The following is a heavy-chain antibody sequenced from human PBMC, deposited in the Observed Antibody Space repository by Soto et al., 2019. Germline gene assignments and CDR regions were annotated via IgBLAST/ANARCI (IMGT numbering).Heavy chain of an antibody. Sequence: PGGSLRLSCAASGFTFSSYSMNWVRQAPGKGLEWVSYISSSSSTIYYADSVKGRFTISRDNAKNSLYLQMNSLRAEDTAVYYCARDLAGEDANYYYGMDVWGQGTTVTVSS. CDR3: ARDLAGEDANYYYGMDV. V-gene: IGHV3-48*01. J-gene: IGHJ6*02. CDR1: GFTFSSYS. CDR2: ISSSSSTI.